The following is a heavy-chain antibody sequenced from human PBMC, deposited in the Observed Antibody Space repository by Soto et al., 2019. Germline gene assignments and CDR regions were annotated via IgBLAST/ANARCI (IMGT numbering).Heavy chain of an antibody. Sequence: GGSLRLSCAASGFTFRNYAMTWVRQAPGQGLEYVSSITDSGSSTCYADSVKGRFTISRDNSKNTLHLQMNSLRAEDTAVYYCARGDYYDSSGPFSDAFDIWGQGTMVTVSS. J-gene: IGHJ3*02. V-gene: IGHV3-23*01. D-gene: IGHD3-22*01. CDR3: ARGDYYDSSGPFSDAFDI. CDR2: ITDSGSST. CDR1: GFTFRNYA.